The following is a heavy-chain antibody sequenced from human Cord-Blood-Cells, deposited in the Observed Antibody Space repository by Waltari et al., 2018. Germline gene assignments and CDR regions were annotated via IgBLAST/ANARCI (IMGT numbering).Heavy chain of an antibody. Sequence: EVQLVESGGGLVKPGGSLRLPCAASGFTFSVYSMNWVRQAPGKGLEWVSSISSSYIYYADSVKGRFTISRDNAKNSLYLQMNSLRAEDTAVYYCARSGYFGDAFDIWGQGTMVTVSS. V-gene: IGHV3-21*01. J-gene: IGHJ3*02. D-gene: IGHD3-10*01. CDR1: GFTFSVYS. CDR2: ISSSYI. CDR3: ARSGYFGDAFDI.